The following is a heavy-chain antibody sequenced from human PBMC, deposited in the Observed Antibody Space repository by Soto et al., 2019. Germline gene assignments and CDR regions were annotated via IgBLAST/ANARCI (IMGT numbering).Heavy chain of an antibody. D-gene: IGHD1-26*01. V-gene: IGHV3-30*18. CDR3: AKAQDQWELEYLDY. Sequence: GGSLRLSCAASGFTFSSYGMHWVRQAPGKGLEWVAVISYDGSNKYYADSVKGRFTISRDNSKNTLYLQMNSLRAEDTAVYYCAKAQDQWELEYLDYWGQGTLVTVSS. J-gene: IGHJ4*02. CDR1: GFTFSSYG. CDR2: ISYDGSNK.